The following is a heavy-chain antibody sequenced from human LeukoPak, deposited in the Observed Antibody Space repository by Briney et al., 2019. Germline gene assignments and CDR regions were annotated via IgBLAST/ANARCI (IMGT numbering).Heavy chain of an antibody. CDR2: ISYDGSNK. CDR1: GFIFSSYG. CDR3: VLTVVNAFDI. J-gene: IGHJ3*02. V-gene: IGHV3-30*03. D-gene: IGHD2-21*02. Sequence: GGSLRLSCAASGFIFSSYGMHWVRQAPGKGLEWVAVISYDGSNKYYADSVKGRFTISRDNSENTLYLQTNSLRAEDTAVYYCVLTVVNAFDIWGQGTLVTVSS.